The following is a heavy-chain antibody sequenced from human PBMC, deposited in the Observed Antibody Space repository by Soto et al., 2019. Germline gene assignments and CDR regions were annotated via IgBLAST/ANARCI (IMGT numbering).Heavy chain of an antibody. Sequence: SQTLSLTCAMSGDSVSGNSAALNWIRQSPSRGLEWLGRTYYRSKWYNDYAVSVKSRITINPDTSKNQFSLQLNSVTPEDTAVYYCARDRVAAAGTYYYDSSGSSYYYGMDVWGQGTTVTVSS. V-gene: IGHV6-1*01. CDR3: ARDRVAAAGTYYYDSSGSSYYYGMDV. CDR2: TYYRSKWYN. D-gene: IGHD3-22*01. J-gene: IGHJ6*02. CDR1: GDSVSGNSAA.